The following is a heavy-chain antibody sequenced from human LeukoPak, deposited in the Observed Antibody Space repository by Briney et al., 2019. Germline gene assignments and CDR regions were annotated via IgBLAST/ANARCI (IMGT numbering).Heavy chain of an antibody. Sequence: PGGSLRLSCAASGFTFDDYGLSWVRQAPGKGLEWVSGINWNGGSTGYADSVKGRFTISRDNSKNMVYLQMDSLRAEDTALYYCARDSGWLRYHDWGQGALVTVSS. J-gene: IGHJ4*02. CDR3: ARDSGWLRYHD. V-gene: IGHV3-20*04. CDR2: INWNGGST. D-gene: IGHD5-12*01. CDR1: GFTFDDYG.